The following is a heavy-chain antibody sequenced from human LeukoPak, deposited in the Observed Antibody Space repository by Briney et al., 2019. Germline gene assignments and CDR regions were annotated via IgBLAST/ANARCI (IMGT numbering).Heavy chain of an antibody. CDR1: GFPFSTYS. CDR3: ARPYCSGASCHSPPDY. D-gene: IGHD2-15*01. V-gene: IGHV3-48*04. CDR2: ISGGGSAI. Sequence: GGSLRLSCAASGFPFSTYSMNWVRQAPGRGLGWLAYISGGGSAIYYADSVKGRFTISRDNAKNMLYLQMNSLRAEDTAVYYCARPYCSGASCHSPPDYWGQGTLVTVSS. J-gene: IGHJ4*02.